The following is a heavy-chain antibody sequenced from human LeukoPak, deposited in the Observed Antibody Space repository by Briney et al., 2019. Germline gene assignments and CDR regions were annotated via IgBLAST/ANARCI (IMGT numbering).Heavy chain of an antibody. Sequence: ASVKVSCKASGYSFTSYPLSWVRRAPGQGLEWMGWINTNNGNTKLAQKVQDRVTMTADTYTSTAYMELRSLRSDDTAMYFCARVHFGGNYYDYYGMDVWGQGTTVTVSS. CDR3: ARVHFGGNYYDYYGMDV. CDR1: GYSFTSYP. D-gene: IGHD4-23*01. V-gene: IGHV1-18*01. CDR2: INTNNGNT. J-gene: IGHJ6*02.